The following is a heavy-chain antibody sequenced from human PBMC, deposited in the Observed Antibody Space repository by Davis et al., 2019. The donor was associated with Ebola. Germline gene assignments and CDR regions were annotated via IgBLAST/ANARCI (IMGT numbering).Heavy chain of an antibody. CDR1: GFNFNNYL. D-gene: IGHD3-22*01. V-gene: IGHV3-30-3*01. J-gene: IGHJ1*01. CDR2: ISYVGSNK. Sequence: GESLKISCAASGFNFNNYLMSWVRQAPGKGLEWVAVISYVGSNKYYADSVKGRFTVSRDHAKNSLYLQMNSLRAEDTAVYYWVEDMIEEGLSSPHPDFQHWGQGTLVTVSS. CDR3: VEDMIEEGLSSPHPDFQH.